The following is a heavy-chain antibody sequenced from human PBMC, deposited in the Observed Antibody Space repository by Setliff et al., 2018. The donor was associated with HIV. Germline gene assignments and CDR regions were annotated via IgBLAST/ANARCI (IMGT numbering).Heavy chain of an antibody. CDR3: AREPPSSNPTLQYAFDL. J-gene: IGHJ3*01. Sequence: ASVKVSRKTSGYTFVKFGISWVRQAPGQGLEWLGWSSPNGNTKNHHKFEGRITMTTDTPTTTAFMELRSLTSDDTAVYFCAREPPSSNPTLQYAFDLWGQGTMVTVSS. CDR1: GYTFVKFG. D-gene: IGHD4-4*01. CDR2: SSPNGNT. V-gene: IGHV1-18*01.